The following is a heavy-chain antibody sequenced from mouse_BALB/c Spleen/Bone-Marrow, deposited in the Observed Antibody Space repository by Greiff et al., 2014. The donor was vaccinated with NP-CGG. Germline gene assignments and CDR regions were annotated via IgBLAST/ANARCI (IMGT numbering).Heavy chain of an antibody. J-gene: IGHJ4*01. CDR1: GYTFTSYW. V-gene: IGHV1S41*01. CDR3: ARSPMITESYAMDY. D-gene: IGHD2-4*01. Sequence: DLVKPGASVKLSCKASGYTFTSYWINWIKQRPGQGLEWIGRIAPGSGNTYYNEMFKGKATLTVDPSSSTAYIQLSSLSSEDSPVYFCARSPMITESYAMDYWGQGTSVTVSS. CDR2: IAPGSGNT.